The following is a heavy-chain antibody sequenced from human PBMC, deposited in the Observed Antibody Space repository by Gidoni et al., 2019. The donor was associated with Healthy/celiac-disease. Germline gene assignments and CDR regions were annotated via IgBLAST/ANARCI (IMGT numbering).Heavy chain of an antibody. CDR1: GYTFTSYG. Sequence: QVQLVKSGAEVKKPGASVKVSCTASGYTFTSYGISWVRQAPGQGLEWMGWISAYNGNTNYAQKLQGRVTMTTDTSTSTAYMELRSLRSDDTAVYYCARVLVTIVGATTFDYWGQGTLVTVSS. V-gene: IGHV1-18*01. D-gene: IGHD1-26*01. CDR2: ISAYNGNT. J-gene: IGHJ4*02. CDR3: ARVLVTIVGATTFDY.